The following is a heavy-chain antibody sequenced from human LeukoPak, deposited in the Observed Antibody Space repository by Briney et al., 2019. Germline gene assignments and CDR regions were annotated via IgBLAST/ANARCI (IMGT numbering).Heavy chain of an antibody. CDR3: ASHTYYLSSGSFGH. V-gene: IGHV1-8*01. J-gene: IGHJ4*02. CDR2: MNPGSGNT. D-gene: IGHD3-10*01. CDR1: GYTFTSFD. Sequence: ASVKVSCKASGYTFTSFDINWVRQATGQGPEWMGWMNPGSGNTGYAQRFRGRVTVTRDTSISTAYLELSSLTSEDTAVYYCASHTYYLSSGSFGHWGQGTLVTVSS.